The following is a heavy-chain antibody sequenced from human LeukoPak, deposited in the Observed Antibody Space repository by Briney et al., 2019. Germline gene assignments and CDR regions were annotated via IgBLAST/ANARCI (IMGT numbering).Heavy chain of an antibody. CDR3: ARADQLWLGDYYYYYMDV. CDR1: GGSISSYY. J-gene: IGHJ6*03. CDR2: IYYSGST. D-gene: IGHD5-18*01. V-gene: IGHV4-59*01. Sequence: PSETLSLTCTVSGGSISSYYWSWIRQPPGKGLEWIGYIYYSGSTNYNPSLKSRVTISVDTSKNQFSLKLSSVTAADTAVYYCARADQLWLGDYYYYYMDVWGKGTTVTVSS.